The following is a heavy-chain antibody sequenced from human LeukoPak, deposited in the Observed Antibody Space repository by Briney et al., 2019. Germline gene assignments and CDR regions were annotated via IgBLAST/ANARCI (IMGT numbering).Heavy chain of an antibody. CDR3: ARDARTVGITMIVVGFDY. CDR2: ISYDGSNK. CDR1: GFTFSSYA. J-gene: IGHJ4*02. V-gene: IGHV3-30*04. Sequence: EGSLRLSCAASGFTFSSYAMYWVRQSPGKGLEGVAVISYDGSNKYYADSVKGRFTISRDNSKNTLYLQMNSLRAEDTAVYYCARDARTVGITMIVVGFDYWGQGTLVTVSS. D-gene: IGHD3-22*01.